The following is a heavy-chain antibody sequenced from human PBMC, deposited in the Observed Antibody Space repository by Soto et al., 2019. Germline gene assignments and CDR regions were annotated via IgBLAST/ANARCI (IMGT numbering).Heavy chain of an antibody. D-gene: IGHD3-16*02. V-gene: IGHV2-5*02. CDR1: GFSLSVPTAG. Sequence: QITLKESGPALVTPTQTLTLTCTFSGFSLSVPTAGVAWIRQPPGKALEWLAVIYWDDDKRYSPSLTSRLTIAKDTFRNQVVLTMTNMDPVDTGTYYCAHRMITYGGLVADDAFDFWGPGTMVVVSS. CDR3: AHRMITYGGLVADDAFDF. J-gene: IGHJ3*01. CDR2: IYWDDDK.